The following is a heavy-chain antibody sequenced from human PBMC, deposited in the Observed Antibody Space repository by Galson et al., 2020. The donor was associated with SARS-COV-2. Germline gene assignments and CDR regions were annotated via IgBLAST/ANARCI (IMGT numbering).Heavy chain of an antibody. D-gene: IGHD2-21*02. CDR2: IYHRGYT. CDR1: GYSISSGYF. J-gene: IGHJ1*01. V-gene: IGHV4-38-2*02. CDR3: ARVYCGGDCHYYRRVHFNH. Sequence: SQTLSLTCQVSGYSISSGYFWGWIRQRPGKGLEWIGSIYHRGYTYYNPSLKSRVTISVDTSKNQFSVKLSSVTAADTAVYYCARVYCGGDCHYYRRVHFNHWGQGSLVTVSS.